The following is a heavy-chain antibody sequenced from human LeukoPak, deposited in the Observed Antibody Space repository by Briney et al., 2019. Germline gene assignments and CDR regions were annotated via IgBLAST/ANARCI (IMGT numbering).Heavy chain of an antibody. CDR1: GFTFSTFA. CDR3: ARSGTEDGYNIYFDH. D-gene: IGHD5-24*01. J-gene: IGHJ4*02. Sequence: GGSLRLSCAAPGFTFSTFAMSWVRQAPGKGLEWVSLISGSGGGTHYADSVKGRFAVSRDNSKDILYLQMNSLRADDTAVYYCARSGTEDGYNIYFDHWGQGSLVTVSS. CDR2: ISGSGGGT. V-gene: IGHV3-23*01.